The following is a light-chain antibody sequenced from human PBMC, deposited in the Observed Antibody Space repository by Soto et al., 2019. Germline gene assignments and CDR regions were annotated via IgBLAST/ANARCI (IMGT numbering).Light chain of an antibody. Sequence: SALTQPRSVSGSPGQSVTISCTGTSSDVGAYNYVSWYQQHPGKAPKLMIYDVSKRPSGVPDRFSGSKSGNTASLTISGLQAEDETDYYCCSYAGSYTVVFGGGTKLTVL. J-gene: IGLJ2*01. CDR3: CSYAGSYTVV. CDR2: DVS. V-gene: IGLV2-11*01. CDR1: SSDVGAYNY.